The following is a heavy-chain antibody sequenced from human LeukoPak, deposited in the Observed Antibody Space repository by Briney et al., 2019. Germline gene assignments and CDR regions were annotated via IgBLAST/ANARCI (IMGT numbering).Heavy chain of an antibody. CDR1: GYSFTSYW. V-gene: IGHV5-10-1*01. CDR3: ARQPRGTVVFDY. Sequence: GESLKISCEGSGYSFTSYWISWVRQMSGKGLEWMGRIDPSDSYINHSPSFQGHVSISADKSVSTAYLQWSSLKASDSAMYYCARQPRGTVVFDYWGQGTLVTVSS. CDR2: IDPSDSYI. J-gene: IGHJ4*02. D-gene: IGHD4-23*01.